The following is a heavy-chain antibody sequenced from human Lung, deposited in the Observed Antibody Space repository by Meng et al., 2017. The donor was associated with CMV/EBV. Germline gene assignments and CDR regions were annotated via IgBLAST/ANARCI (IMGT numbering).Heavy chain of an antibody. CDR2: INPNNGGT. J-gene: IGHJ4*02. D-gene: IGHD3-3*01. CDR3: VRDLFQFVDD. Sequence: ASXXVSCKASGYRFSAHYMHWVRQAPGQGLEWMGWINPNNGGTKYAQKFQGRVTMNRDTSISTVYMELSRLRSEDTAVYFCVRDLFQFVDDWGQGTLVTVSS. V-gene: IGHV1-2*02. CDR1: GYRFSAHY.